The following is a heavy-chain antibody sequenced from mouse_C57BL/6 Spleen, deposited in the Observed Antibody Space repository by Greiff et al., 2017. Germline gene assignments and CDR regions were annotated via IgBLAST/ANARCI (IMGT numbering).Heavy chain of an antibody. CDR2: IWSGGST. CDR3: SKNPHCDYDLYYFDY. J-gene: IGHJ2*01. V-gene: IGHV2-4*01. CDR1: GFSLTSYG. Sequence: VMLVESGPGLVQPSQSLSITCTVSGFSLTSYGVHWVRQPPGKGLEWLGVIWSGGSTDYNAAFISRLSISKDNSKSQVFFKMNSLQADETAIYYCSKNPHCDYDLYYFDYWGQGTTLTVSS. D-gene: IGHD2-4*01.